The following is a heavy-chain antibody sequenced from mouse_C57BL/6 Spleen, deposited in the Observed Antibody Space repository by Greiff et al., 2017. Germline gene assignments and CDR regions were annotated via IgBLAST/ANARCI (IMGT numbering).Heavy chain of an antibody. Sequence: VQLQQSGAELVRPGASVKLSCKASGYTFTDYYINWVKQRPGQGLEWIARIYPGSGNTYYNEKFKGKATLTAEKSSSTAYMQLSSLTSEDSAVXVCARGGYGVGDDYGGQGTTRTVSS. J-gene: IGHJ2*01. V-gene: IGHV1-76*01. CDR3: ARGGYGVGDDY. CDR2: IYPGSGNT. D-gene: IGHD2-2*01. CDR1: GYTFTDYY.